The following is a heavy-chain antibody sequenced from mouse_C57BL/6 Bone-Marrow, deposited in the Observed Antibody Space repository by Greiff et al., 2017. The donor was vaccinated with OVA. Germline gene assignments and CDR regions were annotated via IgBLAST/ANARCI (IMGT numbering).Heavy chain of an antibody. J-gene: IGHJ2*01. CDR1: GFTFSSYG. CDR2: ISSGGSYT. CDR3: AMILLRYYFDY. D-gene: IGHD1-1*01. V-gene: IGHV5-6*02. Sequence: EVKLEESGGDLVKPGGSLKLSCAASGFTFSSYGMSWVRQTPDKRLEWVATISSGGSYTYYPDSVKGRFTISRDNAKNTLYLQKSSLKSEDTAMYYCAMILLRYYFDYWGQGTTLTVSS.